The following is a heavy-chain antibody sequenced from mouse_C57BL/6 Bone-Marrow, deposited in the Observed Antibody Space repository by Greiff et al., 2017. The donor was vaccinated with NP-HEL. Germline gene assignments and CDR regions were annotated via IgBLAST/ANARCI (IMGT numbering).Heavy chain of an antibody. CDR2: IYPGSGNT. V-gene: IGHV1-76*01. J-gene: IGHJ1*03. D-gene: IGHD1-1*01. Sequence: VMLVESGAELVRPGASVKLSCKASGYTFTDYYINWVKQRPGQGLEWIARIYPGSGNTYYNEKFKGKATLTAEKSSSTAYMQLSSLTSEDSAVYFCARKGYYYGSSKYFDVWGTGTTVTVSS. CDR1: GYTFTDYY. CDR3: ARKGYYYGSSKYFDV.